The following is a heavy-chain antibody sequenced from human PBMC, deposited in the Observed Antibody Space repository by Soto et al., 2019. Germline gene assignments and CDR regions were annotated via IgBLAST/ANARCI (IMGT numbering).Heavy chain of an antibody. CDR3: ARDLGTGYESGDY. CDR1: GDIFSGYS. CDR2: IIPLFGST. J-gene: IGHJ4*02. V-gene: IGHV1-69*12. D-gene: IGHD5-12*01. Sequence: QVQLVQSGAEVKKPGSSVKVSCTASGDIFSGYSISWVRQAPGQGLEWMGGIIPLFGSTNYAPKFQGRVTITADQSTTTGYMELSSLKSEDTAVSYCARDLGTGYESGDYWGQGTLVTVSS.